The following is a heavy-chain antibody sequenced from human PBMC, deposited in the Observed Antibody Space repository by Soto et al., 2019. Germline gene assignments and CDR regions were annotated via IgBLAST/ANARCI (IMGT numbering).Heavy chain of an antibody. CDR2: ISSSSNYI. J-gene: IGHJ4*02. V-gene: IGHV3-21*01. CDR1: GFTFSSYN. Sequence: PGGSLRLSCTASGFTFSSYNMNWVRQAPGKGLEWVSSISSSSNYIYYADSMKGRFTISRDNAKNSLYLQMNSLRAEDTAVYYCAKDQGSSWYEIDYWGQGTLVTVSS. D-gene: IGHD6-13*01. CDR3: AKDQGSSWYEIDY.